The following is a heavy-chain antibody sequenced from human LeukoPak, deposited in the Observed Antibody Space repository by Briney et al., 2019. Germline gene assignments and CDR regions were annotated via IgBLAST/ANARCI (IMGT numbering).Heavy chain of an antibody. Sequence: SETLSLTCTVSGGSNYWGWIRQPPGKGLEWIGSTYYRGTTYYNPSLKSRVTISVDTSKNQFSLRLNSVTAADTAVYYCAIATGNYYWDFDYWGQGILVTVSS. D-gene: IGHD1-26*01. CDR2: TYYRGTT. J-gene: IGHJ4*02. CDR3: AIATGNYYWDFDY. V-gene: IGHV4-39*01. CDR1: GGSNY.